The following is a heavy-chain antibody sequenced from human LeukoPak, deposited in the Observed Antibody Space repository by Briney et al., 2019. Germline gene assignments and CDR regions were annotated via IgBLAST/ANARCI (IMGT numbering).Heavy chain of an antibody. Sequence: SETLSLTCAVSGGSFSGYYWSWIRQPPGKGLEWIGEINHSGSTNYNPSLKSRVTISVDTSKNQFSLKLSSVTAADTAVYYCARICSGGSCSTGYWGQGTLVTVSS. CDR1: GGSFSGYY. CDR2: INHSGST. CDR3: ARICSGGSCSTGY. D-gene: IGHD2-15*01. V-gene: IGHV4-34*01. J-gene: IGHJ4*02.